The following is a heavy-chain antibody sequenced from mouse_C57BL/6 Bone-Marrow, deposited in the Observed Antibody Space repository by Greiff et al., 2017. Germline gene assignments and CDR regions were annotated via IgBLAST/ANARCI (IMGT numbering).Heavy chain of an antibody. CDR2: IYPGSGNT. CDR1: GYTFTDYY. Sequence: QVQLKESGAELVRPGASVKLSCKASGYTFTDYYINWVKQSPGQGLEWIARIYPGSGNTYYNEKFKGKATLTAEKSSRTAYMQLSSLTSEDSAVYFCARWYYGSSLAMDYWGQGTSVTVSS. D-gene: IGHD1-1*01. V-gene: IGHV1-76*01. J-gene: IGHJ4*01. CDR3: ARWYYGSSLAMDY.